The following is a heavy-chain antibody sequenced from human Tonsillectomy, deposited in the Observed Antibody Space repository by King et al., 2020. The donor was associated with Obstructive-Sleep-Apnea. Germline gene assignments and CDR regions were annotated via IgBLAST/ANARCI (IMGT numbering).Heavy chain of an antibody. D-gene: IGHD3-10*01. CDR3: ARDRAPFDY. CDR1: GGSISSSSYY. Sequence: QLQESGPGLVKPSETLSLTCTVSGGSISSSSYYWGWIRQPPGKGLGGIGGIYYSGCTYYNPSLKRRVTISVDTSKNQFSLKLSSVTAADTAVYYCARDRAPFDYWGQGTLVTVSS. V-gene: IGHV4-39*07. CDR2: IYYSGCT. J-gene: IGHJ4*02.